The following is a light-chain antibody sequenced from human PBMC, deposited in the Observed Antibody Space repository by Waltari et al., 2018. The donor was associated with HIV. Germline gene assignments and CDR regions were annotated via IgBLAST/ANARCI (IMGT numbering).Light chain of an antibody. V-gene: IGLV2-11*01. Sequence: QSALTQPRSVSGSPGQSVTISCPGTSSYVGGYNYVSWYQHHPGKAPKLMIYDVSKRPSGVPDRFSGSKSGNTASLTISGLQAEDEADYYCCSYAGSYTWVFGGGTKLTVL. CDR3: CSYAGSYTWV. J-gene: IGLJ3*02. CDR2: DVS. CDR1: SSYVGGYNY.